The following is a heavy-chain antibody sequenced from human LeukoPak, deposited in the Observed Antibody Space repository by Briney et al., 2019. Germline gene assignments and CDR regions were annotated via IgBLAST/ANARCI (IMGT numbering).Heavy chain of an antibody. D-gene: IGHD6-19*01. CDR2: INAGNGNT. V-gene: IGHV1-3*01. CDR3: ARFREAGPSPPNLYYYYGMDV. J-gene: IGHJ6*02. CDR1: GYTFTSYA. Sequence: ASVKVSCKASGYTFTSYAMHWVRQALGQRLEWMGWINAGNGNTKYSQKFQGRVTITRDTSASTAYMELSSLRSEDTAVYYCARFREAGPSPPNLYYYYGMDVWGQGTTVTVSS.